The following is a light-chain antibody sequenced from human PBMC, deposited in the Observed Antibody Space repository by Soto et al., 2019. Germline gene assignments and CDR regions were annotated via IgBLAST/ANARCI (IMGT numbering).Light chain of an antibody. V-gene: IGKV1-5*01. Sequence: DIQMTQSPSTLSASVGDRVTITCRARQSISSWLAWYQQKPGKAPKLLIYDASSLESGVPSRFSGSGSGTDFTLTISSLQPDDFATYYCQQYSSYYSFGQGTKLEIK. CDR1: QSISSW. CDR3: QQYSSYYS. J-gene: IGKJ2*03. CDR2: DAS.